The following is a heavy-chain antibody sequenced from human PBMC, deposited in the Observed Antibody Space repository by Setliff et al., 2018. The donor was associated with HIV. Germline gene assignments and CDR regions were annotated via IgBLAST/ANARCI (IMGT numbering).Heavy chain of an antibody. J-gene: IGHJ3*01. CDR3: ARDHGAYEGGFGE. V-gene: IGHV4-39*07. CDR2: VYYSGST. Sequence: SETLSLTCTVSGGSISSTSYYWGWIRQPPGKGLEWIGSVYYSGSTYYNPSLKSRVTISIDTSKNQFSLKLSSVTAADTAVYYCARDHGAYEGGFGEWGQGTMVTVSS. CDR1: GGSISSTSYY. D-gene: IGHD4-17*01.